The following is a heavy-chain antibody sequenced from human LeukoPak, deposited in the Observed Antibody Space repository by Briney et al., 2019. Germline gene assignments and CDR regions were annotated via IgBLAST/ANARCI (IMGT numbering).Heavy chain of an antibody. Sequence: ASVKVSCKASGYTFTSYYMHWVRQAPGQGLEWMGIINPSGGSTSYAQKFQGRVTMTRDMSTSIAYMELSSLRSEDTAVYYCARNGNYYDSRGRYYYYYYMDVWGKGTTVTVSS. CDR3: ARNGNYYDSRGRYYYYYYMDV. CDR1: GYTFTSYY. J-gene: IGHJ6*03. D-gene: IGHD3-22*01. CDR2: INPSGGST. V-gene: IGHV1-46*01.